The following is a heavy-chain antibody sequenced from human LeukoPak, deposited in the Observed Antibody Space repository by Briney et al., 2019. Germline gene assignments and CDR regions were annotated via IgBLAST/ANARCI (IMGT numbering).Heavy chain of an antibody. CDR3: AKAPRITMVQGLFDY. V-gene: IGHV3-30-3*01. CDR2: ISYDGSNK. J-gene: IGHJ4*02. D-gene: IGHD3-10*01. Sequence: GGSLRLSCAASGFTFSSYAMHWVRQAPGKGLEWVAVISYDGSNKYYADSVKGRFTISRDNSKNTLYLQMNSLRAEDTAVYYCAKAPRITMVQGLFDYWGQGTLVTVSS. CDR1: GFTFSSYA.